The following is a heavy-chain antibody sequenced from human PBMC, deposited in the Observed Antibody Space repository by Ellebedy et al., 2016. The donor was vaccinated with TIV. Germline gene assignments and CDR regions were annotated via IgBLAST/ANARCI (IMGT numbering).Heavy chain of an antibody. J-gene: IGHJ4*02. CDR3: AKDLTFGGGSPQDWDY. V-gene: IGHV3-30*18. Sequence: GESLKISCAASGITFSSYGMHWVRQAPGKGLEWVAVISYDGSNKFYADSVKGRFTISRDNSRSTLYLQMNRLRAEDTAVYYCAKDLTFGGGSPQDWDYWGQGTLVTVSS. D-gene: IGHD3-16*01. CDR2: ISYDGSNK. CDR1: GITFSSYG.